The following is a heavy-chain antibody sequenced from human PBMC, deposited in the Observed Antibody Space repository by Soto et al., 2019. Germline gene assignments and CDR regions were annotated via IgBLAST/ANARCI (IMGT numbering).Heavy chain of an antibody. CDR1: GGSISSYY. CDR2: IYYSGST. J-gene: IGHJ4*02. V-gene: IGHV4-59*01. D-gene: IGHD2-8*01. Sequence: PSETLSLTCTVSGGSISSYYWSWIRQPPGKGLEWIGYIYYSGSTNYNPSLKSRVTISVDTSRNQFSLKLSSVTAADTAVYYCGRDHCTNGVCSETSPPLWGQGTLVTVSS. CDR3: GRDHCTNGVCSETSPPL.